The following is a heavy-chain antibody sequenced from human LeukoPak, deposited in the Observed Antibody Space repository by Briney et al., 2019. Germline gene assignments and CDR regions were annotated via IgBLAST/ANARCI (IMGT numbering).Heavy chain of an antibody. CDR3: ARVQIGYYDFWSVDY. Sequence: GGSLRLSCAASGFTFSSYSMNWVRQAPGKGLEWVSSISSSSSYIYYADSVKGRFTISRDNAKNSLYLQMNSLRAADTAVYYCARVQIGYYDFWSVDYWGQGTLVTVSS. CDR1: GFTFSSYS. CDR2: ISSSSSYI. D-gene: IGHD3-3*01. J-gene: IGHJ4*02. V-gene: IGHV3-21*01.